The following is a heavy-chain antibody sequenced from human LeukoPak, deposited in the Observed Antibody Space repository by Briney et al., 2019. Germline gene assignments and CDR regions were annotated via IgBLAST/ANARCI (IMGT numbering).Heavy chain of an antibody. Sequence: SETLSLTCSVSGGSISSSAYYWGWIRQPPGQGLEWIGSIYYSGNTYYNPSLKSPVTISIDTSKNQFSLRLISVTAEDTAVYYCARDCRKTGTRDAFDIWGQGTMVTVSS. CDR2: IYYSGNT. CDR3: ARDCRKTGTRDAFDI. CDR1: GGSISSSAYY. D-gene: IGHD7-27*01. V-gene: IGHV4-39*07. J-gene: IGHJ3*02.